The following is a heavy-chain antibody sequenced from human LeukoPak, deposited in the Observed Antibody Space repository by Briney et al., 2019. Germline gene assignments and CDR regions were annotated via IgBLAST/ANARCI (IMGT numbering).Heavy chain of an antibody. Sequence: VASVKVSCKASGYTFTSYGISWVRQAPGQGLEWMGWISTYNGNTNYAQNLQGRVTMTTDTSTSTAYIELRSLRSDDTAVYYCARDDSGSPDYWGQGTLVTVSS. CDR3: ARDDSGSPDY. CDR2: ISTYNGNT. V-gene: IGHV1-18*01. CDR1: GYTFTSYG. J-gene: IGHJ4*02. D-gene: IGHD1-26*01.